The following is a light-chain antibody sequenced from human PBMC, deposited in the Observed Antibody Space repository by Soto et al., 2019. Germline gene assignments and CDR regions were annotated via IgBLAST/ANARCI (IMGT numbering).Light chain of an antibody. CDR2: DAS. CDR1: QNINNY. V-gene: IGKV1-33*01. CDR3: QQYENLPT. J-gene: IGKJ5*01. Sequence: MNHSVYAVSVSIGHRVTITCQASQNINNYLNWYQQKPGRAPKLLIYDASNLEAGVPSRFRGSGSGTDFTFTINRLQPEDIATYYCQQYENLPTFGQGTRLDI.